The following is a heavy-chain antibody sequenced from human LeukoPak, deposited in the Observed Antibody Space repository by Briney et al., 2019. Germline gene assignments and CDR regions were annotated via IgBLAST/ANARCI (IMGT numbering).Heavy chain of an antibody. V-gene: IGHV1-2*06. CDR1: GYTFTGYY. CDR2: INPNSGGT. Sequence: GASVKVSCKASGYTFTGYYMHWVRQAPGQGLEWMGRINPNSGGTNYAQKFQGRVTMTRDTSISTAYMELSRLRSDDTAVYYCAREKQLVRRPGPIDYWGQGTLVTVSS. D-gene: IGHD6-6*01. CDR3: AREKQLVRRPGPIDY. J-gene: IGHJ4*02.